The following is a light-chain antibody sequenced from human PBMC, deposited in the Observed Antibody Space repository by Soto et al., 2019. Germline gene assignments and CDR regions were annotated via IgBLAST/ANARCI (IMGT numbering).Light chain of an antibody. CDR2: GNS. J-gene: IGLJ2*01. Sequence: TVVTQPPSVSGAPGQRVTISCTGSSSNIGAGYDVHWYQQLPGTAPKLLIYGNSNRPSGVPDRFSGSKSGTSASLAITGLQAEDEADYYCQSYDSSLSGSVVFGGGTKVTVL. CDR1: SSNIGAGYD. V-gene: IGLV1-40*01. CDR3: QSYDSSLSGSVV.